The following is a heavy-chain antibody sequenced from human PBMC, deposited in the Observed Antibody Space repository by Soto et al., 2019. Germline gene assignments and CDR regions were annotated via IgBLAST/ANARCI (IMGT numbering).Heavy chain of an antibody. D-gene: IGHD3-22*01. CDR1: GFTFSSYG. J-gene: IGHJ3*02. CDR3: AKDAGLIDAFDI. Sequence: GGSLRLSCAASGFTFSSYGMHWVRQAPGKGLEWVAVISYDGSNKYYADSVKGRFTISRDNSKNTLYLQMNSLRAEDTAVYYCAKDAGLIDAFDIWGQGTMVTVSS. CDR2: ISYDGSNK. V-gene: IGHV3-30*18.